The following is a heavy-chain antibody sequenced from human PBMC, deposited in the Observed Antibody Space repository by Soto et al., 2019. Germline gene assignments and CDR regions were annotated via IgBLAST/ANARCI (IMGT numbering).Heavy chain of an antibody. CDR1: GFRFSTYE. V-gene: IGHV3-48*03. D-gene: IGHD6-13*01. CDR3: ARDRNNLAAVAAMDV. J-gene: IGHJ6*02. Sequence: GGSLRLPCASSGFRFSTYEMNWVRQAPGKGLEWGSYISGSGRDIYYADSVKGRFTISRDNAKNSLYLQMNSLRVEDTAVYYCARDRNNLAAVAAMDVWGQGTTVTVSS. CDR2: ISGSGRDI.